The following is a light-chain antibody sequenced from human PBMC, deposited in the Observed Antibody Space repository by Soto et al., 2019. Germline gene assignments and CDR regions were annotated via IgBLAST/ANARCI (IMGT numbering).Light chain of an antibody. CDR1: QNIRNW. CDR2: DAS. Sequence: DIQITQSPSTLSASVGDSVTLPCRASQNIRNWLAWYQQKPGKAPNPLIYDASSSKSGVPARFSGSGSGTEFTLTISSLQPDDSASYYCQQYNTYSTFGQGTRLEIK. CDR3: QQYNTYST. J-gene: IGKJ5*01. V-gene: IGKV1-5*01.